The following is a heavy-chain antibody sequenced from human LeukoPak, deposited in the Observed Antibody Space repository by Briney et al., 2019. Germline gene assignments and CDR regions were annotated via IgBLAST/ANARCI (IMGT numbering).Heavy chain of an antibody. J-gene: IGHJ3*02. Sequence: SGPTLVNPTQTLTLTCTFSGFSVSATGVGVGWIRQAPGKALEWLGLIYWDDDKRYSPSLENRFTITKDTSKNQVVLMMTNMEPVDTGTYYCARDHDGYDIWGQGTMVTVSS. CDR2: IYWDDDK. CDR3: ARDHDGYDI. V-gene: IGHV2-5*02. CDR1: GFSVSATGVG.